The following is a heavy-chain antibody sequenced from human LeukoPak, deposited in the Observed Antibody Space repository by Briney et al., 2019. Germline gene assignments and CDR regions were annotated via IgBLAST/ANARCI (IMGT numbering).Heavy chain of an antibody. J-gene: IGHJ4*02. CDR3: ASGVATDSSPSPFDY. CDR2: ISYDGSNK. V-gene: IGHV3-30*03. CDR1: GLTSSSSG. Sequence: GGSLRLSCAASGLTSSSSGMHWVRQAPGEGLEWVAIISYDGSNKYYADSVTGRFAISRDNSKNTLYLQMNRLTAEDTAVYYCASGVATDSSPSPFDYWGQGTLVTVSS. D-gene: IGHD3-3*01.